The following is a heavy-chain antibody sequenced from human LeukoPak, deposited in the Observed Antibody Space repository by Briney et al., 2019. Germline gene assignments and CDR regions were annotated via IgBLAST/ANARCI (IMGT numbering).Heavy chain of an antibody. CDR2: INPNSGGT. CDR1: GGTFSSYA. Sequence: ASVKVSCKASGGTFSSYAISWVRQAPGQGLEWMGWINPNSGGTNYAQKLQGRVTMTRDTSISTAYMELSRLRSDDTAVYYCARDGPSGGTNYDYWGQGTLVTVSS. J-gene: IGHJ4*02. V-gene: IGHV1-2*02. CDR3: ARDGPSGGTNYDY. D-gene: IGHD1-14*01.